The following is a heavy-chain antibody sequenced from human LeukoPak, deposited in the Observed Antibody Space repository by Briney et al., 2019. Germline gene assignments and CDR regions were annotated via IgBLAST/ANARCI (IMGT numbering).Heavy chain of an antibody. Sequence: SETLSLTCTVSGHSISSAYYWGWIRQSPGKGLEWIGSIHHSGTTYYNVSLKIRLTISIDTSKNQFSLKTTSVTAADTAIYYCARXAQAGISGVVLAPNWFDPWGQGTLVTVSS. D-gene: IGHD3-3*02. CDR3: ARXAQAGISGVVLAPNWFDP. V-gene: IGHV4-38-2*02. J-gene: IGHJ5*02. CDR2: IHHSGTT. CDR1: GHSISSAYY.